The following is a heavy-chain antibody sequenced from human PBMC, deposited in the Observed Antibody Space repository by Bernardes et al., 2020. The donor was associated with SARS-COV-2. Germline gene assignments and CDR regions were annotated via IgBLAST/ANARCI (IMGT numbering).Heavy chain of an antibody. J-gene: IGHJ4*02. CDR2: INEDGSYR. V-gene: IGHV3-74*01. CDR3: GRDLSGEADY. CDR1: GFSFSSYW. Sequence: GGSLRLSCAASGFSFSSYWMHWVRQAPGEGLDWVSRINEDGSYRDYADSVKDRFTISRDNARNTLYLQMNSLRADDTAVYYCGRDLSGEADYWGTGSLVNVSS. D-gene: IGHD3-10*01.